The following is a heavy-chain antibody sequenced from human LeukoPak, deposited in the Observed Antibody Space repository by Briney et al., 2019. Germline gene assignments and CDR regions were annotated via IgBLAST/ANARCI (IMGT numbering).Heavy chain of an antibody. V-gene: IGHV3-23*01. Sequence: PGGSLRPSCAASGFTFSSYAMSWVRQAPGKGLEWVSAISGSGGSTYYADSVKGRFTISRDNSKNTLYLQMNSLRAEDTAVYYCAKVQEYGDDFFDYWGQGTLVTVSS. CDR1: GFTFSSYA. D-gene: IGHD4-17*01. CDR3: AKVQEYGDDFFDY. CDR2: ISGSGGST. J-gene: IGHJ4*02.